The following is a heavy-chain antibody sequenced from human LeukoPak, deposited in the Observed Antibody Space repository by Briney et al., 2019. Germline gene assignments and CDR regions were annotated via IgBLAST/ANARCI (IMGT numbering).Heavy chain of an antibody. CDR2: MKQDGSEK. Sequence: GGSLRLSCAASGFTFSSYWMSWVRQAPGKGLEWVANMKQDGSEKYYVDSVKGRFTISRDNAKNSLYLQMNSLRAEDTAVYYCATVGSMVRGYYGMDVWGKGTTVTVSS. D-gene: IGHD3-10*01. V-gene: IGHV3-7*03. CDR3: ATVGSMVRGYYGMDV. CDR1: GFTFSSYW. J-gene: IGHJ6*04.